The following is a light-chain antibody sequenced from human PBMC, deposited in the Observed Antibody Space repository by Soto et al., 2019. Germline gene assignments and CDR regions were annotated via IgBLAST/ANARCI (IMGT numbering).Light chain of an antibody. CDR3: QQFNSYPNT. V-gene: IGKV1-13*02. Sequence: AIQLTQSPSSLSASVGDRVTITCRASQGISSALAWYQQKPGKAPKLLIYDASSLESGVPSRFSGSGYGTDFTLAISSLQPEDFATYYCQQFNSYPNTFGQGTKLEIK. CDR1: QGISSA. J-gene: IGKJ2*01. CDR2: DAS.